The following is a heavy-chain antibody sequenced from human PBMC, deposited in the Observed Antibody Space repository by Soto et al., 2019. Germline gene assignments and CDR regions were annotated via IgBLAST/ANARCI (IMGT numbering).Heavy chain of an antibody. CDR3: AIDLWWYTH. J-gene: IGHJ4*02. CDR1: GFTFSDHA. V-gene: IGHV3-23*01. D-gene: IGHD2-15*01. Sequence: EVQLLESGGGLVQPGGSLRLSCTASGFTFSDHAMTWVRQAPGKGLEWLSGISGGGSGAYYADSVKGRFTVSRANSNNALFLQMDSMRCEDTAVYYCAIDLWWYTHWGQGTLVTVSS. CDR2: ISGGGSGA.